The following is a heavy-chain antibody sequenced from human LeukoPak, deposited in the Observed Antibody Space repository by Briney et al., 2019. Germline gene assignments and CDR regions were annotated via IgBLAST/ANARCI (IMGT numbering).Heavy chain of an antibody. Sequence: PGGSLRLSCAASGFTFSNYEMHWVRQAPGKGLEWVSYISSSGSDIYYADSVKGRFTISRDNAKNSLYLQMNSLRAEDTAVYYCAKLGDFDWLINNWFDSWGQGTLVTVSS. CDR1: GFTFSNYE. CDR3: AKLGDFDWLINNWFDS. J-gene: IGHJ5*01. CDR2: ISSSGSDI. D-gene: IGHD3-9*01. V-gene: IGHV3-48*03.